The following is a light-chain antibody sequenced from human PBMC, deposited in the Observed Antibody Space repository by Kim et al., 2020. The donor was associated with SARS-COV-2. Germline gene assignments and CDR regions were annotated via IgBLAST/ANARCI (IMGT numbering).Light chain of an antibody. Sequence: SYELTQPPSMSVFPGQTASITCSGDKLGDKYACWYQQKPGQSPVLIFYQDNKRPSGIPERFSGSNSGNTATLTISGTQAVDEADYYCQAWDSSTAFYVFG. V-gene: IGLV3-1*01. CDR2: QDN. CDR3: QAWDSSTAFYV. CDR1: KLGDKY. J-gene: IGLJ1*01.